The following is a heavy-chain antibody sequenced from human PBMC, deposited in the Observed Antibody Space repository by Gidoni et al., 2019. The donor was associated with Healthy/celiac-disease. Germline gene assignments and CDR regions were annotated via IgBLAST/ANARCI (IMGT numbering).Heavy chain of an antibody. CDR2: IYWNDDK. Sequence: QITLKESGPTLVKPTQTLTLTCTFSGFSLSTSGVGVGWIRQPPGKALEWLALIYWNDDKRYSPSLKSRLTITKDTSKNQVVLTMTNMDPVDTATYYCAHRLHPEYCSGGSCYSHAFDIWGQGTMVTVSS. D-gene: IGHD2-15*01. CDR1: GFSLSTSGVG. V-gene: IGHV2-5*01. J-gene: IGHJ3*02. CDR3: AHRLHPEYCSGGSCYSHAFDI.